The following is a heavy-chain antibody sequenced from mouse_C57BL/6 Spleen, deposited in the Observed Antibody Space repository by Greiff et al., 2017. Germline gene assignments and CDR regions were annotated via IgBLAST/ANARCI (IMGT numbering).Heavy chain of an antibody. CDR3: ARKTGRYDDGYYVAWFAY. J-gene: IGHJ3*01. D-gene: IGHD2-3*01. CDR1: GYTFTDHT. CDR2: IYPRDGST. Sequence: QVQLQQSDAELVKPGASVKISCKVSGYTFTDHTIHWMKQRPEQGLEWIGYIYPRDGSTKYNEKFNGKATLTADKSSSTAYMQLNSLSSADAAVYFCARKTGRYDDGYYVAWFAYWCQGTLVTVSA. V-gene: IGHV1-78*01.